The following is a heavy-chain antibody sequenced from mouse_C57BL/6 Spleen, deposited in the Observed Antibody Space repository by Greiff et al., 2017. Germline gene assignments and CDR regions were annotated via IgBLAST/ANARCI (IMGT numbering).Heavy chain of an antibody. V-gene: IGHV5-6*01. CDR3: ARHRGTPNLYFDY. Sequence: EVQLVESGGDLVKPGGSLKLSCAASGFTFSSYGMSWVRQTPDKRLEWVATISSGGSYTYYPDSVKGRFTISRDNAKNTLYLQMSSLKSEDTAMYYCARHRGTPNLYFDYWGQGTTLTVSS. D-gene: IGHD3-1*01. CDR2: ISSGGSYT. CDR1: GFTFSSYG. J-gene: IGHJ2*01.